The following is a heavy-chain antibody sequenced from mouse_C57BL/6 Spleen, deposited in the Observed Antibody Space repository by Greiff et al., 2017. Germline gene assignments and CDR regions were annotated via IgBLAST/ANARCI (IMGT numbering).Heavy chain of an antibody. CDR1: GYSITSGYY. V-gene: IGHV3-6*01. J-gene: IGHJ2*01. CDR2: ISYDGSN. Sequence: EVQVVESGPGLVKPSQSLSLTCSVTGYSITSGYYWNWIRQSPGNKLEWMGYISYDGSNNYNPSLKNRISITRDTSKNQFFLKLNSVTTEDTATXYCAVISYYGDYFDYWGQGTTLTVSS. D-gene: IGHD1-1*01. CDR3: AVISYYGDYFDY.